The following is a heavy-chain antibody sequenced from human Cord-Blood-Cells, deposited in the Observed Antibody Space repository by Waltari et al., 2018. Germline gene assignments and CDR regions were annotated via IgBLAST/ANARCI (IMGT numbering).Heavy chain of an antibody. CDR2: VDPEDGET. CDR1: GYTLHELS. Sequence: QVQLVQSGAAVKKPGASVKVFCTVSGYTLHELSMHLVRHAPGKGLEWMGGVDPEDGETIYAQKFQGRVTMTEDTSTDTGYMELSSLRSEDTAVYYCATDGITMVQGVIINAFDIWGQGTMVTVSS. J-gene: IGHJ3*02. D-gene: IGHD3-10*01. V-gene: IGHV1-24*01. CDR3: ATDGITMVQGVIINAFDI.